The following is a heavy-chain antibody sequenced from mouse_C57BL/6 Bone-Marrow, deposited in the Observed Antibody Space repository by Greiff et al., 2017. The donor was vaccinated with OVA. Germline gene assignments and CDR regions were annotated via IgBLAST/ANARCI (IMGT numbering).Heavy chain of an antibody. CDR3: ARKAIYYGSREFAY. D-gene: IGHD1-1*01. CDR2: ILPGSGST. V-gene: IGHV1-9*01. CDR1: GYTFTGYW. Sequence: VQLQQSGAELMKPGASVKLSCKATGYTFTGYWIEWVKQRPGHGLEWIGEILPGSGSTNYNEKFKGKAAFTADTSSNTAYMQLSSLTTEDSAIYYCARKAIYYGSREFAYWGQGTLVTVSA. J-gene: IGHJ3*01.